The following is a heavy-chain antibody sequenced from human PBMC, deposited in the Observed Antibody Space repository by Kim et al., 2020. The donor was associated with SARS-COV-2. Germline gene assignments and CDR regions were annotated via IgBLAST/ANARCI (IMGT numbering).Heavy chain of an antibody. Sequence: ASVKVSCKASGYTFTSYAMHWVRQAPGQRLEWMGWINAGNGNTKYSQKFQGRVTITRDTSASTAYMELSSLRSEDTAVYYCARGPMVRGVITPDYWGQGTLVTVSS. CDR3: ARGPMVRGVITPDY. J-gene: IGHJ4*02. CDR2: INAGNGNT. V-gene: IGHV1-3*01. CDR1: GYTFTSYA. D-gene: IGHD3-10*01.